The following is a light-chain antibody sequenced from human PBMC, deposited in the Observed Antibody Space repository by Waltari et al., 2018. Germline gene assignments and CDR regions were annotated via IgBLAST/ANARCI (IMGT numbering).Light chain of an antibody. V-gene: IGKV4-1*01. J-gene: IGKJ2*01. CDR2: WAS. CDR1: QSLLYSSNNKNY. Sequence: DIVMTQSPDSLAVSLGERATINCKSSQSLLYSSNNKNYLAWYQQKPGQPPKLLVYWASTRECGVPDRFSGSGSGTDFTLTISSLQAEDVAVYYCQQYYTTLYTFGQGTKLEIK. CDR3: QQYYTTLYT.